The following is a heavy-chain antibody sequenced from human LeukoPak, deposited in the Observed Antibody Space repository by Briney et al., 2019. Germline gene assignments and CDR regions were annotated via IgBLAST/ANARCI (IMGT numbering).Heavy chain of an antibody. Sequence: SCKASGGTFSSYAMHWVRQAPGKGLEWVAVISYDGSNKYYADSVKGRFTISRDNSKNTLYLQMNSLRAEDTAVYYCARGHRASHVPARSGCPTRWGQGTLVTASS. V-gene: IGHV3-30-3*01. D-gene: IGHD6-19*01. CDR2: ISYDGSNK. CDR1: GGTFSSYA. J-gene: IGHJ4*02. CDR3: ARGHRASHVPARSGCPTR.